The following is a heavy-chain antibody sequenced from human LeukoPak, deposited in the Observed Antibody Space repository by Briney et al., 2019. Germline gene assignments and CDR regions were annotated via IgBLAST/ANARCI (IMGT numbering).Heavy chain of an antibody. V-gene: IGHV1-18*01. D-gene: IGHD6-19*01. CDR2: ISAYNGNT. CDR1: GGTFSSYA. CDR3: ARDQRSGWSGEDY. J-gene: IGHJ4*02. Sequence: ASVKVSCKASGGTFSSYAISWVRQAPGQGLEWMGWISAYNGNTNYAQKLQGRVTMTTDTSTSTAYMELRSLRSDDTAVYYCARDQRSGWSGEDYWGQGTLVTVSS.